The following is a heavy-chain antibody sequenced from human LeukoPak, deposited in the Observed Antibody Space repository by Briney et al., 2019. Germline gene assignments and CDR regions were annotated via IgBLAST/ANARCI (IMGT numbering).Heavy chain of an antibody. CDR1: GGSFSGYY. V-gene: IGHV4-34*01. D-gene: IGHD3-22*01. CDR3: ARGRLGGGLWDYDGNQPRRFDY. J-gene: IGHJ4*02. Sequence: SETLSLTCAVYGGSFSGYYWSWIRQPPGKGLEWIGEINHSGSTNYNPSLKSRVTISVDTSKNQFSLKLSSVTAADTAVYYCARGRLGGGLWDYDGNQPRRFDYWGQGTLVTVSS. CDR2: INHSGST.